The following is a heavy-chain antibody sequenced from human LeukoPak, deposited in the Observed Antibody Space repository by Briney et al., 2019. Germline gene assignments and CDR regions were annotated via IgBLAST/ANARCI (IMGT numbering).Heavy chain of an antibody. CDR1: GGSISSSSYY. CDR2: GDYSGGT. CDR3: AGERGEEYSSGWYKRNYFDN. Sequence: SETLSLTCTVSGGSISSSSYYWGWIRQPPGKGLEWIASGDYSGGTYYDPSLESRVAISADMSKNQFSLKLTSVTGADTTVYYCAGERGEEYSSGWYKRNYFDNWGQGIRVTVSS. D-gene: IGHD6-19*01. V-gene: IGHV4-39*07. J-gene: IGHJ4*02.